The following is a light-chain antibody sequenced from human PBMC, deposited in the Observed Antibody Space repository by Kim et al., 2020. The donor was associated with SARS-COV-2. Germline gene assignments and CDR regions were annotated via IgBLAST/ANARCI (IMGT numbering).Light chain of an antibody. Sequence: QSVLTQPRSVSGSPGQSVPISCTGTSSDVGGYNYVSWYQQHPGKAPKLMIYDVSKRPSGVPDRFSGSKSGNTASLTVSGLQAEDEADYYCCSYAGSYTVVFGGGTQLTVL. V-gene: IGLV2-11*01. CDR2: DVS. CDR3: CSYAGSYTVV. CDR1: SSDVGGYNY. J-gene: IGLJ2*01.